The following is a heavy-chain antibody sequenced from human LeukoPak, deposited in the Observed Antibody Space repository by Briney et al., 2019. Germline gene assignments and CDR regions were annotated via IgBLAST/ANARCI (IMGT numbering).Heavy chain of an antibody. Sequence: GASVKVSCKASGYTFTGYYMHWVRQAPGQGLEWMGWINPNSGGTNYAQKFQGWVTMTRDTSISTAYMELSRLRSDDTAVYYCARATDIEGDTAFDYWGQGTLVTVSS. CDR1: GYTFTGYY. V-gene: IGHV1-2*04. J-gene: IGHJ4*02. CDR2: INPNSGGT. D-gene: IGHD5-18*01. CDR3: ARATDIEGDTAFDY.